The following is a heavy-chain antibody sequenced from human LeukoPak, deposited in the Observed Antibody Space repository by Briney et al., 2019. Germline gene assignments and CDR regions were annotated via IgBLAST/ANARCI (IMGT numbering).Heavy chain of an antibody. J-gene: IGHJ6*02. CDR1: GGAFSSYA. CDR3: ANTNYCSGGSCLYGMDV. Sequence: SVKVSCKASGGAFSSYAISWVRQAPGQGLEWMGGIIPIFGTANYAQKFQGRVTITADESTSTAYMELSSLRSEDTAVYYCANTNYCSGGSCLYGMDVWGQGTTVTVSS. D-gene: IGHD2-15*01. CDR2: IIPIFGTA. V-gene: IGHV1-69*13.